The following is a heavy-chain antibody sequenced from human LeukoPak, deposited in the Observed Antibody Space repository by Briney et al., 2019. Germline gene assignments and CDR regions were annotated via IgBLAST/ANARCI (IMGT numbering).Heavy chain of an antibody. D-gene: IGHD5-24*01. CDR2: IKQDGSEK. V-gene: IGHV3-7*01. J-gene: IGHJ4*02. CDR3: AGGRDVYRH. Sequence: GGSLRLSSAASGFTFSSYWMTWVRQAPGKGLEWVANIKQDGSEKYYVDSVKGRFTISRDNAKNSLYLQMNSLRAEDTAVYYCAGGRDVYRHRGQGTLVTVSS. CDR1: GFTFSSYW.